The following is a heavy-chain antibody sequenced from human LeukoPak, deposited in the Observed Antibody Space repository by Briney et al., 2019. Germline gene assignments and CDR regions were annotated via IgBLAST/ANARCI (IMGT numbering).Heavy chain of an antibody. CDR2: IIPILGIA. J-gene: IGHJ6*02. Sequence: SVKVSCKASGYTFTGYYMLWVRQAPGQGLEWMGRIIPILGIANYAQKFQGRVTITADKSTSTAYMELSSLRSEDTAVYYCARGPRISRYNWNDAYGMDVWGQGTTVTVSS. V-gene: IGHV1-69*04. D-gene: IGHD1-20*01. CDR3: ARGPRISRYNWNDAYGMDV. CDR1: GYTFTGYY.